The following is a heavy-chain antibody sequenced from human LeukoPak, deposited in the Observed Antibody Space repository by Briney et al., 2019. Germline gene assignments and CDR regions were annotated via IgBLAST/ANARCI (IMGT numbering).Heavy chain of an antibody. CDR1: GGTFSSYA. V-gene: IGHV1-69*05. Sequence: SVKVSCKASGGTFSSYAISWVRQAPGQGLEWMGGIIPIFGTANYAQKFQGRVTITTDESTSTAYMELSSLRSEDTAVYYCARTYYYDSSGYYYRYFDLWGRGTLVTVSS. D-gene: IGHD3-22*01. CDR2: IIPIFGTA. CDR3: ARTYYYDSSGYYYRYFDL. J-gene: IGHJ2*01.